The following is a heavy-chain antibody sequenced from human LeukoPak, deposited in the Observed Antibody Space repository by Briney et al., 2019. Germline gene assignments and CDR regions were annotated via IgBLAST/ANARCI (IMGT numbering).Heavy chain of an antibody. V-gene: IGHV4-59*08. CDR1: GGSISSYY. J-gene: IGHJ5*02. CDR2: IYYSGST. D-gene: IGHD2-8*01. CDR3: ARVLGYSTNGVRYKLWFDP. Sequence: SETLSLTCTVSGGSISSYYWSWIRQPPGKGLEWIGYIYYSGSTNYNPSLKSRVTISVDTSKNQFSLKLSSVTAADTAVYYCARVLGYSTNGVRYKLWFDPWGQGTLVTVSS.